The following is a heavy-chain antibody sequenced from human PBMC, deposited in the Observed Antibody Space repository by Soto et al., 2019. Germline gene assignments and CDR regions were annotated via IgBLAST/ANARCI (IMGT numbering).Heavy chain of an antibody. CDR2: ISSSSSTI. V-gene: IGHV3-48*01. Sequence: PGGSLRLSCAASGFTFSSYSMNWVRQAPGKGLEWVSYISSSSSTIYYADSVKGRFTISRDDSKKTAYLQMNSLESEDTAVYYCSRDDSDWFFNWGRGTLVTVSS. CDR3: SRDDSDWFFN. D-gene: IGHD3-9*01. J-gene: IGHJ4*02. CDR1: GFTFSSYS.